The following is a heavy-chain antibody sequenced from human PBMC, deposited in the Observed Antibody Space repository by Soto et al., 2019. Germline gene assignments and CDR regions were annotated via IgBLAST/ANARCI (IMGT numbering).Heavy chain of an antibody. CDR3: ARDLGQYCSGGSCSAFDY. CDR1: GFTFSSCS. J-gene: IGHJ4*02. CDR2: ISSSSSYI. V-gene: IGHV3-21*01. Sequence: LRLSCAASGFTFSSCSINWVRQARGKGLEGVSAISSSSSYIYYADSVKGRFTISRDNAKNSLYLQMNSLRAEDTAVYYCARDLGQYCSGGSCSAFDYWGQGTLVTVSS. D-gene: IGHD2-15*01.